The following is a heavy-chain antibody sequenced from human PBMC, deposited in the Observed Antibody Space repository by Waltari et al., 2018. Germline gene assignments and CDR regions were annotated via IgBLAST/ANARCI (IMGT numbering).Heavy chain of an antibody. V-gene: IGHV4-4*07. CDR3: ARGEGSGSYYNARNYYYMDV. D-gene: IGHD3-10*01. CDR1: GGSISSYY. Sequence: QVQLQESGPGLVKPSETLSLTCTVSGGSISSYYWSWIRQPAGKGREWIGRIYSGGGTNDTPGLKRRVTMSVDTCKIEFSRKLGSVTAADTAGYYGARGEGSGSYYNARNYYYMDVWGKGTTVTVSS. CDR2: IYSGGGT. J-gene: IGHJ6*03.